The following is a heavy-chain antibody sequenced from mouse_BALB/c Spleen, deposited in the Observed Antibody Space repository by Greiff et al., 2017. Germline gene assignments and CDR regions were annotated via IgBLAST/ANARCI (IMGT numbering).Heavy chain of an antibody. CDR2: INSNGGST. CDR1: GFTFSSYG. D-gene: IGHD1-2*01. J-gene: IGHJ2*01. V-gene: IGHV5-6-3*01. CDR3: ARDYGSHFDY. Sequence: EVKLEESGGGLVQPGGSLKLSCAASGFTFSSYGMSWVRQTPDKRLELVATINSNGGSTYYPDSLKGRFTISRDNAKNTLYLQMSSLKSEDTAMYYCARDYGSHFDYWGQGTTLTVSS.